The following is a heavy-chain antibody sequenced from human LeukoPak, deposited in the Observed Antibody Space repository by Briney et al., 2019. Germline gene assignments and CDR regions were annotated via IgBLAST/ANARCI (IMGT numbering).Heavy chain of an antibody. CDR3: ARVRGSSWLIYYYYYYMDV. Sequence: GGSLRLSCAASGFTFSSYWMSWVRQAPGKGLEWVANIKQDGSEKYYVDSVKGRFTISRDNAKNSLYLQMNSLRAEDTAVYYCARVRGSSWLIYYYYYYMDVWGKGTTVTVSS. J-gene: IGHJ6*03. CDR2: IKQDGSEK. V-gene: IGHV3-7*01. CDR1: GFTFSSYW. D-gene: IGHD6-13*01.